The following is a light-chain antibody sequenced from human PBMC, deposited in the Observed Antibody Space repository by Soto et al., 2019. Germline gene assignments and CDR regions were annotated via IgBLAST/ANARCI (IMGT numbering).Light chain of an antibody. Sequence: EIVLTQSPGTLSLSPGERATLSCRASQSVSSSFLAWYQQKTGQPPRLLIYGTSSRAPGIPERFSGSGSGTDFNLTISILEPEDFAVYYCQLYRSSWTVGRGTKVEVK. CDR1: QSVSSSF. V-gene: IGKV3-20*01. CDR2: GTS. J-gene: IGKJ1*01. CDR3: QLYRSSWT.